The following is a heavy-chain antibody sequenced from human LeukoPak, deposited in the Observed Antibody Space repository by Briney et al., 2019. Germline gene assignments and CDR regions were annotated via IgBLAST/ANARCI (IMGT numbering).Heavy chain of an antibody. CDR3: ARGFFTVGATLIDY. CDR2: INPNSGGT. D-gene: IGHD1-26*01. Sequence: ASVKVSCKASGYTFTGDNMHWVRQAPGQGLEWMGWINPNSGGTNYAQKFQGRVTMTRDTSISTAYMELSRLRSDDTAVYYCARGFFTVGATLIDYWGQGTLVTVSS. J-gene: IGHJ4*02. CDR1: GYTFTGDN. V-gene: IGHV1-2*02.